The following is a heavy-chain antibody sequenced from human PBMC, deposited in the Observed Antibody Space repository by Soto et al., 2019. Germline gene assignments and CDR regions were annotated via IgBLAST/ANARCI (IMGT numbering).Heavy chain of an antibody. Sequence: GGSLRLSCAASGFTFSSYAMSWVRQAPGKGLEWVSAISGSGGSTYYADSVKGRFTISRDNSKNTLYLQMNSLRAEDTAVYYCAKASLRALSESSGSPPAFDPWGQGTLVTVSS. D-gene: IGHD6-19*01. CDR3: AKASLRALSESSGSPPAFDP. CDR2: ISGSGGST. J-gene: IGHJ5*02. CDR1: GFTFSSYA. V-gene: IGHV3-23*01.